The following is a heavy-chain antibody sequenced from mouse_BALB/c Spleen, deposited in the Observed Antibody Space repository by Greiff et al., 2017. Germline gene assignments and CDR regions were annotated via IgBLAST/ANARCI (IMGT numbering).Heavy chain of an antibody. V-gene: IGHV5-6-4*01. CDR2: ISSGGSYT. J-gene: IGHJ4*01. CDR1: GFTFSSYT. Sequence: EVKLVESGGGLVKPGGSLKLSCAASGFTFSSYTMSWVRQTPEKRLEWVATISSGGSYTYYPDTVKGRFTISRDNAKNTLYLQMSSLKSEDTALYYCARWYGKGAMDYWGQGTSVTVSS. CDR3: ARWYGKGAMDY. D-gene: IGHD2-10*02.